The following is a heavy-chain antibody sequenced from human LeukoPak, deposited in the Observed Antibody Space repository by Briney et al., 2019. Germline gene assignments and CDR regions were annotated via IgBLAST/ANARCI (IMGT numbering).Heavy chain of an antibody. J-gene: IGHJ6*03. V-gene: IGHV1-18*01. CDR2: ISAYNGNT. D-gene: IGHD1-1*01. CDR3: ARAPQLDFRGTYYMDV. Sequence: GASVKVSCKASGYTFTSYGISWVRQAPGQGLEWMGWISAYNGNTNYAQKLQGRVTMTTDTSTSTAYMELRSLRSDDTAVYYCARAPQLDFRGTYYMDVWGKGTTVTVSS. CDR1: GYTFTSYG.